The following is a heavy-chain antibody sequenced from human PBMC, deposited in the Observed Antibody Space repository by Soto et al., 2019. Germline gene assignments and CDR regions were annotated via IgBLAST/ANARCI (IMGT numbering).Heavy chain of an antibody. CDR2: IYRTGST. CDR1: GGSFTSNNW. J-gene: IGHJ4*02. CDR3: ASRDPGTSVDY. Sequence: QVQLQESGPGLVKPSGTLSLTCAVSGGSFTSNNWWTWVRQPPGQGLEWIGEIYRTGSTNYNPSVKSRVTISLDKSENQFSLKVTSLTAADTAVYYCASRDPGTSVDYCGQGTLVTVSS. V-gene: IGHV4-4*02. D-gene: IGHD1-7*01.